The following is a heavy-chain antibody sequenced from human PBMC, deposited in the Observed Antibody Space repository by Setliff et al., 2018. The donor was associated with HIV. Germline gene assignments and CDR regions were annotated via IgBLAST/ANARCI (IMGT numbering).Heavy chain of an antibody. CDR2: IDPSDSYT. D-gene: IGHD5-12*01. V-gene: IGHV5-10-1*01. Sequence: PGESLKISCKGSGYSFTSYWISWVRQMPGKGLEWMGRIDPSDSYTNYSPSFQGHVTISADKSISTAYLQWSSLRAEDTAVYYCLVAVEEDVWGKGTTVTVSS. CDR1: GYSFTSYW. J-gene: IGHJ6*04. CDR3: LVAVEEDV.